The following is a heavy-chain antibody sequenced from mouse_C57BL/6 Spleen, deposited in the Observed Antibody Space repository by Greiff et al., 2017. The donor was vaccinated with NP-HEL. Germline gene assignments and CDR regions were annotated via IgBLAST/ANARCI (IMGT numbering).Heavy chain of an antibody. CDR2: INPNNGGT. V-gene: IGHV1-18*01. CDR3: AREDYGSYWYCDV. J-gene: IGHJ1*03. CDR1: GYTFTDYN. D-gene: IGHD1-1*01. Sequence: VQLQQSGPELVKPGASVKIPCKASGYTFTDYNMDWVKQSHGKSLEWIGDINPNNGGTIYNQKFKGQATLTVDKSSSTDYMELRSLTSEDTAVYYCAREDYGSYWYCDVWGTGTTVTVSS.